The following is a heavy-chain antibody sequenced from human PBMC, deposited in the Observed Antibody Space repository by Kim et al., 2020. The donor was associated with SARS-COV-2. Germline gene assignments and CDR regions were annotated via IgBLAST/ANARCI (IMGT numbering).Heavy chain of an antibody. CDR1: GFTFSSYD. J-gene: IGHJ4*02. D-gene: IGHD6-19*01. CDR3: ARERVQGQWLVLDY. Sequence: GGSLRLSCAASGFTFSSYDMHWVRQATGKGLEWVSAIGTAGDTYYPGSVKGRFTTSRENAKNSLYLQMNSLRAGDTAVYYCARERVQGQWLVLDYWGQGTLVTVSS. CDR2: IGTAGDT. V-gene: IGHV3-13*04.